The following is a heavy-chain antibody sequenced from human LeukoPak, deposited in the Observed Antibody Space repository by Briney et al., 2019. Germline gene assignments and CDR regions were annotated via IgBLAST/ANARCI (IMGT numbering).Heavy chain of an antibody. CDR2: ISDYNGNT. J-gene: IGHJ4*02. V-gene: IGHV1-18*01. CDR1: GYTFTSYG. CDR3: ARDSRPRSSPFDY. D-gene: IGHD5-24*01. Sequence: ASVKVSCKASGYTFTSYGISWVRQAPGQGLEWMGWISDYNGNTNYAQKLQGRVTMTTDTSRNTAYMELRSLRSDDTAVYYCARDSRPRSSPFDYWGQGTLVTVSS.